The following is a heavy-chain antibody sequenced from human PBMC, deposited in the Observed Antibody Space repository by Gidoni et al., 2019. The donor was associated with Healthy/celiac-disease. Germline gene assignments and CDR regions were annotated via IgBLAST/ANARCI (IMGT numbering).Heavy chain of an antibody. D-gene: IGHD6-19*01. J-gene: IGHJ4*02. CDR2: ITPIFGQA. CDR1: GCTFSSYA. Sequence: EVKKHGSSQNVSCNASGCTFSSYAISWLRQAPGQGLVWMGGITPIFGQANYAQKFQGRVTTNPDESTITAYMELSSLGSEDTAVCYCARELGYSSGWYVYWGQGTLVTVSS. CDR3: ARELGYSSGWYVY. V-gene: IGHV1-69*01.